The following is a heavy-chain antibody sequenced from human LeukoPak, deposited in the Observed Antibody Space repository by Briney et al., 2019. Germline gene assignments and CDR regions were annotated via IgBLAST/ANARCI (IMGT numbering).Heavy chain of an antibody. J-gene: IGHJ3*01. D-gene: IGHD6-19*01. CDR3: VSTIAVAGNDAFDV. V-gene: IGHV4-38-2*01. CDR1: GYSISSGYY. CDR2: IYHSGGT. Sequence: SETLSLTCAVSGYSISSGYYCGWIRQTPEEGLEWIGNIYHSGGTYYNPSLKSRVTISADTSKNQFSLKLSSVTAAGTAVYYCVSTIAVAGNDAFDVWGQGTMVTVSS.